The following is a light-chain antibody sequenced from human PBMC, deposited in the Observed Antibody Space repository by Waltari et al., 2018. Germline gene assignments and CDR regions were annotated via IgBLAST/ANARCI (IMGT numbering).Light chain of an antibody. CDR2: EVS. Sequence: DVVMTQTPLSLSVTPGRPASISCKSTQSLLHTDGRTYLYWFLQKQGQPPQLLLYEVSTRFSGVPDRFSGSGSGTDFTLRISRVEAEDVGVYYCMQSLQLSMWTFGQGTKVEIK. CDR3: MQSLQLSMWT. V-gene: IGKV2D-29*01. CDR1: QSLLHTDGRTY. J-gene: IGKJ1*01.